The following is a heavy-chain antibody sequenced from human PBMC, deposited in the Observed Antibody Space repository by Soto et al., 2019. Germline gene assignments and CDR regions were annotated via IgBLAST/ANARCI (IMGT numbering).Heavy chain of an antibody. V-gene: IGHV3-23*01. D-gene: IGHD3-22*01. Sequence: GGSLRLSCAASGFTFSSYAMSWVRQAPGKGLEWVSAISGSGGSTYYADSVKGRFTISRDNSKNTLYLQMNSLRAEDTAVYYCAKENYYDSSVNDAFDIWGQGTMFTVSS. CDR2: ISGSGGST. J-gene: IGHJ3*02. CDR3: AKENYYDSSVNDAFDI. CDR1: GFTFSSYA.